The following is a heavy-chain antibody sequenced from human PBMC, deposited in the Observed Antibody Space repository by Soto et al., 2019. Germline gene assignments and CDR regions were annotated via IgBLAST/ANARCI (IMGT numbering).Heavy chain of an antibody. Sequence: QVHLVQSGAEVKKPGAPVKVSCKASGYTFTSYGITWVRQAPGQGLEWMGWISAHNGNTDYAQKLQGRVIVTRDTSTSTAYMELRSLRSDDTAAYYCARGRYGDYWGQGALVTVSS. V-gene: IGHV1-18*01. J-gene: IGHJ4*02. CDR1: GYTFTSYG. CDR3: ARGRYGDY. D-gene: IGHD1-1*01. CDR2: ISAHNGNT.